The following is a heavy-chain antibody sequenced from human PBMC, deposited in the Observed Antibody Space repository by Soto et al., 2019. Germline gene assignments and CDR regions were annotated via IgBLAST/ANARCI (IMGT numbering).Heavy chain of an antibody. CDR1: GFTPTTTP. CDR3: ARVMCGDCSSYYYYSMDV. D-gene: IGHD2-21*02. V-gene: IGHV3-21*01. CDR2: IGTTSSYI. J-gene: IGHJ6*02. Sequence: GGSLRLSCAGSGFTPTTTPLSWVRQPPWQGLEWVSSIGTTSSYIYYADSVRGRFTISRDNAGGSVYLQMSSLRAEDTAVYYCARVMCGDCSSYYYYSMDVWGQGTTVTVSS.